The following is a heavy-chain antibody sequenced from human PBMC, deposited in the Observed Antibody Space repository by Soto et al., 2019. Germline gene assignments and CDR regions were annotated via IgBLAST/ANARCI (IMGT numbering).Heavy chain of an antibody. D-gene: IGHD3-10*01. CDR1: GFTFSSYW. V-gene: IGHV3-74*01. J-gene: IGHJ4*02. Sequence: LRLSCAASGFTFSSYWMHWVRQVPGKGLLWVSRIDEYGSTINYADSVKGRFTISRDNARNTLYLEMNSLRAEDTALYYCTRDIGGKGAYWGPGTLVTVSS. CDR2: IDEYGSTI. CDR3: TRDIGGKGAY.